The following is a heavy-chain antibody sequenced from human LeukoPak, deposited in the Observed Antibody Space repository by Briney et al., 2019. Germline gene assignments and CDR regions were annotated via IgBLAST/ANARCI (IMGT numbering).Heavy chain of an antibody. J-gene: IGHJ6*02. CDR1: GFTFSSYA. CDR3: ARDHRKWLRGSFYYGMDV. V-gene: IGHV3-23*01. Sequence: GGSLRLSCAASGFTFSSYAMSWVRQAPGKGLEWVSAISGSGGSTYYADSVKGRFTISRDNAKNSLYLQMNSLRAEDTAVYYCARDHRKWLRGSFYYGMDVWGQGTTVTVSS. CDR2: ISGSGGST. D-gene: IGHD5-12*01.